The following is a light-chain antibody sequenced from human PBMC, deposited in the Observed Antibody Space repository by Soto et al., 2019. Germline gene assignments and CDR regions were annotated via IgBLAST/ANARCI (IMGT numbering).Light chain of an antibody. CDR3: GAWDHRLNVGV. CDR1: SSNIGSNY. J-gene: IGLJ3*02. Sequence: QSVLTQPPSVSAAPGQTVIISCSGSSSNIGSNYVSWYQQLPGTAPKLLIYDKNDRPSGIPDRFSASKSGTSATLGITGLQTGDEAEYYCGAWDHRLNVGVFGGGTKVTVL. V-gene: IGLV1-51*01. CDR2: DKN.